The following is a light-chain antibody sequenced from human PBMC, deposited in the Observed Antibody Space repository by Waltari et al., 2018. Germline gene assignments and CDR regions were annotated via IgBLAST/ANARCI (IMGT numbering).Light chain of an antibody. CDR2: DVR. CDR3: SSYTSSDTYV. V-gene: IGLV2-14*01. J-gene: IGLJ1*01. CDR1: SSDVGNYDY. Sequence: QSALTQPASVSGSPGQPITISCTGTSSDVGNYDYLSWYQQYSGKAPKLMIYDVRHRPSGVFDRFSGSKSGNTASLTISGLQAEDEADYYCSSYTSSDTYVFGTGTKVTVL.